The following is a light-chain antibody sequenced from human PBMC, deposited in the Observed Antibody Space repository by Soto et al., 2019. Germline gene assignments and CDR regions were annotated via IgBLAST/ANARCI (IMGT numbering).Light chain of an antibody. CDR3: QQRSNWPPIT. CDR1: QSVSSY. CDR2: DAS. V-gene: IGKV3-11*01. Sequence: EIVLTQSPATLSLSPGERATLSFMASQSVSSYLARNQQKPGQAPRLLISDASNRATGIPARFSGSGSGTDFTFTISSLEPEDFAVYYCQQRSNWPPITFGQRTRLPIK. J-gene: IGKJ5*01.